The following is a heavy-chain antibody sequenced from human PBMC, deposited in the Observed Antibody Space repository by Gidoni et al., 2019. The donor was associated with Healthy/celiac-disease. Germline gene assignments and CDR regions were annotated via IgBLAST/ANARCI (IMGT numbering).Heavy chain of an antibody. Sequence: QVQLQESGPGLVKPSQTLPLTCTVAGGSISSGGYYWSWLRQHPGKGLEWIGYIYYSGSTYYNPSLKSRVTISVDTSKNQFSLKLSSVTAADTAVYYCARAPRTYYYGSGSYSPFDYWGQGTLVTVSS. CDR3: ARAPRTYYYGSGSYSPFDY. CDR1: GGSISSGGYY. D-gene: IGHD3-10*01. V-gene: IGHV4-31*03. J-gene: IGHJ4*02. CDR2: IYYSGST.